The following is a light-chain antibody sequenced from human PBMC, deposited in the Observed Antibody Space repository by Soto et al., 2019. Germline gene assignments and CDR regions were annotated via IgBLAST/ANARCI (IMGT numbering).Light chain of an antibody. CDR2: DAS. CDR1: ESVSNY. Sequence: EIVLTQSPATLSLSPGERATLSCRANESVSNYLAWYQQKPGQAPRLLIFDASNRATGIPARFSGSGSGTVFTLTISSLEPEDFAVYFCQRRSIWPVSFGQGTRLDIK. CDR3: QRRSIWPVS. J-gene: IGKJ5*01. V-gene: IGKV3-11*01.